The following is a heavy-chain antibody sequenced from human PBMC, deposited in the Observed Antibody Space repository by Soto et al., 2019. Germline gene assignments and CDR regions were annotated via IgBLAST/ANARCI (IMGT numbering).Heavy chain of an antibody. Sequence: QVQLVQSGAEVKKPGASVKVSCKVSGYTLTELSMHWVQQAPGKGLEWMGGFDPEDGETIYAQKFQGRVTMTEDTSTDTAYMELSSLRSEDTAVYYCATIKRITIFGVVIIGGAFDIWGQGTMVTVSS. CDR3: ATIKRITIFGVVIIGGAFDI. V-gene: IGHV1-24*01. J-gene: IGHJ3*02. D-gene: IGHD3-3*01. CDR2: FDPEDGET. CDR1: GYTLTELS.